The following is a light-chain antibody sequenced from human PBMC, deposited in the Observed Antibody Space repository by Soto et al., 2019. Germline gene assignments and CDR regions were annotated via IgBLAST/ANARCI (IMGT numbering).Light chain of an antibody. CDR1: LRVSSN. Sequence: IVITKTPATLSVSPGERATLSCIASLRVSSNLAWYQQKPGQAPRLLIYGASTRATGIPARFSGSGSGTDFTLTISLLEPEDFALYCCQHYGSSPRTFGQRTKADVK. J-gene: IGKJ1*01. V-gene: IGKV3-15*01. CDR2: GAS. CDR3: QHYGSSPRT.